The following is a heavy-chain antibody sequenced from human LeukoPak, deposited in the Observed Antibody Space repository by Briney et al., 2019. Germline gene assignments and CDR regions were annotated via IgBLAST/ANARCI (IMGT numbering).Heavy chain of an antibody. J-gene: IGHJ4*02. CDR2: IYITESA. CDR3: ARSRERICTNPPCYVDLQAT. D-gene: IGHD2-8*01. Sequence: SETLSLTCTVSGGSISSGSYYWTRIRQPAGKGLEWIGRIYITESANYNSSLESRVTILVDTSKNQFSLKLSSVTAADTAIYYCARSRERICTNPPCYVDLQATWGQGALVTVSP. CDR1: GGSISSGSYY. V-gene: IGHV4-61*02.